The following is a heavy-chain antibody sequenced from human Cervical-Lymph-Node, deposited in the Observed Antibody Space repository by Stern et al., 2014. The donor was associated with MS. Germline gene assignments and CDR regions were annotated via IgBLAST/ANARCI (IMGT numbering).Heavy chain of an antibody. D-gene: IGHD4-11*01. CDR2: INPSGSSK. V-gene: IGHV1-46*01. J-gene: IGHJ4*02. Sequence: QVQLVQSGAEVKRPGASVKVSCKASGYTFTSHFMHWVRQAPGQGLEWMGIINPSGSSKTYAQKFQGKVPMTRDTSTSTVFMELSSLRSDDTAVYYCARGGDTTITTHFAHWGQGTLVTVSS. CDR3: ARGGDTTITTHFAH. CDR1: GYTFTSHF.